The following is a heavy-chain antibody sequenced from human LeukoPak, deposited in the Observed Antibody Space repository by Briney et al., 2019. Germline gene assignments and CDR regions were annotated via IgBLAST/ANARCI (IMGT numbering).Heavy chain of an antibody. CDR1: GYTLADYF. CDR3: ARDVSSAPNWEFDY. CDR2: INANSGGT. V-gene: IGHV1-2*06. D-gene: IGHD1-26*01. J-gene: IGHJ4*02. Sequence: GASVKVSCKTSGYTLADYFIHWVRQAPGQGLEWMGRINANSGGTEYQQKFQGRVTMTRDTSISTAYVEVNRLISDDTAIYYCARDVSSAPNWEFDYWGQGTLVTVSS.